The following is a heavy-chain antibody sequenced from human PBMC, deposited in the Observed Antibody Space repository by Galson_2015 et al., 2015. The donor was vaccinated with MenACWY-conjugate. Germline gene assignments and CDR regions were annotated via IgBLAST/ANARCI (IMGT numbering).Heavy chain of an antibody. V-gene: IGHV3-33*01. Sequence: SLRLSCAASGFTFSSYGMHWVRQAPGKGLEWVAVISSDGSNKYSADSVKGRFTISRDNSKNTLYLQMNSLRAEDTSVYYCARDNWSSTRCYFHYWGQATLVSVSS. CDR2: ISSDGSNK. D-gene: IGHD2-2*01. J-gene: IGHJ4*02. CDR1: GFTFSSYG. CDR3: ARDNWSSTRCYFHY.